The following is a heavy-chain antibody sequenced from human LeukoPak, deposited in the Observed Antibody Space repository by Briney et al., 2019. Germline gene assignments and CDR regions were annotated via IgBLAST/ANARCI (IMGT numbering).Heavy chain of an antibody. J-gene: IGHJ4*02. V-gene: IGHV4-59*01. D-gene: IGHD1-20*01. CDR2: IYHSGST. CDR1: GGSISSYY. Sequence: SETLSLTCTVSGGSISSYYWSWIRQPPGKGLEWIGSIYHSGSTNYNPSLKSRVTISVDTSKNQFSLKLSSVTAADTAVYYCARDRSYSWIPYFDYWGQGTLVTVSS. CDR3: ARDRSYSWIPYFDY.